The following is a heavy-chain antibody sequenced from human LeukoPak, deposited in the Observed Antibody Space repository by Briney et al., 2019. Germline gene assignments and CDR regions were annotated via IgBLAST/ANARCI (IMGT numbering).Heavy chain of an antibody. V-gene: IGHV4-59*08. J-gene: IGHJ5*02. CDR1: GGSISSYY. CDR3: ARHTAAASWFDP. D-gene: IGHD6-13*01. CDR2: IYYSGST. Sequence: SETLSLTCTVSGGSISSYYWSWIRQPPGKGLEWIGYIYYSGSTNYNPSLKSRVTISVDTSKNQSSLKLSSVTAADTAVYYCARHTAAASWFDPWGQGTLVTVSS.